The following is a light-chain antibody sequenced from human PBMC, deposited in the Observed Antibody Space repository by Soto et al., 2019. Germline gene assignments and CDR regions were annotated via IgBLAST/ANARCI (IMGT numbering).Light chain of an antibody. CDR3: GTWDSSLIAL. CDR1: SSNIGNND. CDR2: ENS. J-gene: IGLJ1*01. Sequence: QSVLTQPPSVSAAPGQKVTISCSGSSSNIGNNDVSWYQQLPGKAPKLLIYENSPRPSWIPDRFSGSKSGTSATLGITGLQTGDEADYYCGTWDSSLIALFGTGTKVTVL. V-gene: IGLV1-51*02.